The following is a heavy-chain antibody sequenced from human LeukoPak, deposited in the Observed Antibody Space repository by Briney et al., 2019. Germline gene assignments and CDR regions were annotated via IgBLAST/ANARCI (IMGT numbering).Heavy chain of an antibody. V-gene: IGHV4-59*11. D-gene: IGHD3-22*01. J-gene: IGHJ3*01. CDR2: ISYIGST. CDR1: GGSFTTHY. Sequence: SETLSLTCTVSGGSFTTHYWSWIRQPPGKGLEWIGYISYIGSTNYHPSLKSRVTISIDTSKNEVSLMLTSVTAADTAVYYCASDSISMNAFDAWGQGTMVAVSS. CDR3: ASDSISMNAFDA.